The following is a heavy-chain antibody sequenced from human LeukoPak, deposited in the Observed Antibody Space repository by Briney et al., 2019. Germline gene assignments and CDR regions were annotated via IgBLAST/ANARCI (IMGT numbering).Heavy chain of an antibody. CDR1: GDSVSSKSVT. D-gene: IGHD1-26*01. CDR2: TYYVSKWFS. CDR3: ARGPYPDSGSHPPDHAFDI. J-gene: IGHJ3*02. V-gene: IGHV6-1*01. Sequence: SQTLSLTCAISGDSVSSKSVTWNWIRQSPSRGLEWLGRTYYVSKWFSDYAVSVKSRITITPDTSKNQFSLKLSSVTAADTAVYYCARGPYPDSGSHPPDHAFDIWGQGTMVTVSS.